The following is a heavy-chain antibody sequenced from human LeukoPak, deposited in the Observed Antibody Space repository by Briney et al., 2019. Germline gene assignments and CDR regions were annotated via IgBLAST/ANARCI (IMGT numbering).Heavy chain of an antibody. CDR1: VFTFSGSV. CDR2: IRTKANNYAT. CDR3: TSPKGDSSCYGMDV. J-gene: IGHJ6*01. Sequence: GGSLKLSCAASVFTFSGSVMHWVRQASGKGLEWVARIRTKANNYATAFAASVKGRFTLSRDDSKKTAYLQVNSLKTEDTAVYYCTSPKGDSSCYGMDVWGQGTTVTVSS. V-gene: IGHV3-73*01.